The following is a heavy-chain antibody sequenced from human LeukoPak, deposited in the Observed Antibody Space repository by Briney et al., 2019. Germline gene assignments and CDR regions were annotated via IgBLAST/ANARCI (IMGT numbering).Heavy chain of an antibody. CDR2: IYYSGST. D-gene: IGHD3-22*01. J-gene: IGHJ3*02. CDR3: ARKGRDYYDSSGYYGSDI. Sequence: SETLSLTCTVSGGSISSYYWSWIRQPPGKGLEWIGYIYYSGSTNYNPSLKSRVTISVDTSKNQFSLKLSSVTAADTAVYYCARKGRDYYDSSGYYGSDIWGQGTMVTVSS. V-gene: IGHV4-59*01. CDR1: GGSISSYY.